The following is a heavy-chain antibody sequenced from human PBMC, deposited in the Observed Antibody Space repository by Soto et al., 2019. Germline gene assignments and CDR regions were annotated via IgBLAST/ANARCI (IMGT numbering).Heavy chain of an antibody. CDR3: AKDPADA. CDR2: ISYDGSNK. V-gene: IGHV3-30*18. CDR1: GFTFSSYG. J-gene: IGHJ3*01. Sequence: GGSLRLSCAASGFTFSSYGMHWVRQAPGKGLEWVAVISYDGSNKYYADSAKGRFTISRDNSKNTLYLQMNSLRAEDTAVYYCAKDPADAWGQGTMVTVSS.